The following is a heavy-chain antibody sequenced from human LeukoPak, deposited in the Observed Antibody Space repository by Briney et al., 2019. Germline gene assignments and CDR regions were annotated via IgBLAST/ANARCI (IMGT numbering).Heavy chain of an antibody. V-gene: IGHV1-8*01. CDR2: MNPHSGNT. Sequence: GASVKFSCKASGYTFTSYDINWGRQAPGEGLEWRGWMNPHSGNTGYAQKCHGTVTMTRNTSISPAHMELSSLRSEDTAEYHCAIGRHSGYLYHYYFSGKDVWGEGTTLSVPS. D-gene: IGHD5-12*01. CDR1: GYTFTSYD. CDR3: AIGRHSGYLYHYYFSGKDV. J-gene: IGHJ6*04.